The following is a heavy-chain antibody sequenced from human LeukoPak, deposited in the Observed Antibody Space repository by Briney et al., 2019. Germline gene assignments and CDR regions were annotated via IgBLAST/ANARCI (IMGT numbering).Heavy chain of an antibody. CDR3: ARERITMVRGVMINWFDP. J-gene: IGHJ5*02. Sequence: ASVKVSCKASGYTFTGYYMHWVRQAPGQGLEWMGWINPNSGGTNYAQKFQGRVTMTRDTSISTACMELSRLRSDDTAVYYCARERITMVRGVMINWFDPWGQGTLVTVSS. D-gene: IGHD3-10*01. V-gene: IGHV1-2*02. CDR1: GYTFTGYY. CDR2: INPNSGGT.